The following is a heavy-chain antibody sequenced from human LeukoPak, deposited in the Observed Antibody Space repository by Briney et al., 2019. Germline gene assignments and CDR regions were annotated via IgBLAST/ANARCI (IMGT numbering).Heavy chain of an antibody. Sequence: PGGSLGLSCAASGFTFSDYWMSWVRQAPGKGLEWVANIKQDGSEKYYVDSVKGRFAISRDNAKNSLYLQMNSLRAEDTAVYYCAREPYAEEFDYWGQGTLVTVSS. CDR1: GFTFSDYW. V-gene: IGHV3-7*04. D-gene: IGHD4-17*01. J-gene: IGHJ4*02. CDR2: IKQDGSEK. CDR3: AREPYAEEFDY.